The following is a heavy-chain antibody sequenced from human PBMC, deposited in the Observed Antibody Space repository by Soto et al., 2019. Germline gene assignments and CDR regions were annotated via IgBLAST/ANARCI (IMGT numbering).Heavy chain of an antibody. CDR1: GGTFSSYA. CDR3: ARRVYGDCVRHYYCGMDF. D-gene: IGHD4-17*01. V-gene: IGHV1-69*13. J-gene: IGHJ6*02. Sequence: GASVKVSCKAPGGTFSSYAISWVRQAPGQGLEWMGGIIPIFGTANYAQKFQGRVTITADESTSTAYMELSSLRSEDPAVYYFARRVYGDCVRHYYCGMDFMGRGPTITACS. CDR2: IIPIFGTA.